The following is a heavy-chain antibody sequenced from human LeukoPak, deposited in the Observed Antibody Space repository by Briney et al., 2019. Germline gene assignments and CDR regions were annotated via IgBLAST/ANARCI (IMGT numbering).Heavy chain of an antibody. CDR3: AREVIDIVATNRGYFDY. D-gene: IGHD5-12*01. J-gene: IGHJ4*02. Sequence: PGGSLRLSCAASGFTFSSYSMNWVRQAPGKGLEWVSYISSSSSTIYYADSVKGRFTISRDNAKNSLYLQMNSLRAEDTAVYYCAREVIDIVATNRGYFDYWGQGTLVTVSS. CDR2: ISSSSSTI. V-gene: IGHV3-48*04. CDR1: GFTFSSYS.